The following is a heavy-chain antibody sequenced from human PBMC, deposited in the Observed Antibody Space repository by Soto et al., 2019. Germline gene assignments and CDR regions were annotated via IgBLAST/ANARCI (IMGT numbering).Heavy chain of an antibody. CDR2: IYQSGDT. CDR1: GDSISKNYW. V-gene: IGHV4-4*02. Sequence: QVYLQESGPGLVKPSGTLSLTCSVSGDSISKNYWWSWVRQSPGKGLEWIGEIYQSGDTKYDPSLKSRVLMSVDTFNNQFSLTLRSVTAAGTAIYFCARLRGFGLLDYWGQGMLVTVSS. J-gene: IGHJ4*02. D-gene: IGHD3-10*01. CDR3: ARLRGFGLLDY.